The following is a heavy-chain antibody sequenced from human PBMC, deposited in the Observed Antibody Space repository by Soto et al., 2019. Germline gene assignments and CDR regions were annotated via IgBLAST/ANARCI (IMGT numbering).Heavy chain of an antibody. D-gene: IGHD2-2*01. V-gene: IGHV1-18*04. CDR1: GYTFTSYG. CDR3: ARFYCSSTSCQGWFDP. Sequence: AASVKVSCKASGYTFTSYGISWVRQAPGQGLEWMGWISAYNGNTNYAQKLQGRVTMTTDTSTSTAYMELRSLRSDDTAVYYCARFYCSSTSCQGWFDPWGQGTLVTVSS. J-gene: IGHJ5*02. CDR2: ISAYNGNT.